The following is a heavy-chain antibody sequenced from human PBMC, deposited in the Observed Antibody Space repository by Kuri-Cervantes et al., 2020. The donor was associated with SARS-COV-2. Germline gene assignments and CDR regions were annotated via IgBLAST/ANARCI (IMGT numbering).Heavy chain of an antibody. V-gene: IGHV3-48*01. CDR3: AKDLITMIVVVTYGGFDI. D-gene: IGHD3-22*01. CDR1: GFTFSSYS. CDR2: ISSSSSTI. J-gene: IGHJ3*02. Sequence: GGSLRLSCAASGFTFSSYSMNWVRQAPGKGLEWVSYISSSSSTIYYADSVKGRFTISRDNSKNTLYLQMNSLRAEDTAVYYCAKDLITMIVVVTYGGFDIWGQGTMVTVSS.